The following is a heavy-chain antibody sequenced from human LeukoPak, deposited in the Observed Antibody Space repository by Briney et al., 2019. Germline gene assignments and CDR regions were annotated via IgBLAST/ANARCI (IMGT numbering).Heavy chain of an antibody. CDR2: IYKSVST. V-gene: IGHV4-59*01. J-gene: IGHJ6*04. Sequence: SETLSLTCSVSGGSINSYYYTWIRQPPGKGLEWIGYIYKSVSTYYNPSLKSRVTISIDTSTNQFSLKLNSVTAADTAVYYCARALPPDVWGKGTTVTISS. CDR3: ARALPPDV. CDR1: GGSINSYY.